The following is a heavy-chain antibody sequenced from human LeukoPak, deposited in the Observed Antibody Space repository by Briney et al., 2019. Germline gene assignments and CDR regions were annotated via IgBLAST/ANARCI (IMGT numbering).Heavy chain of an antibody. D-gene: IGHD3-16*02. J-gene: IGHJ4*02. Sequence: GGSLRLSCAASGFTFSSYAMNWVRQAPGKGLEWVSSIGPGVGSTYYADSVKGRFTISRDNSKNTLYLQMNSLRAEDTAVYYCAKENHKDVWGSYRPLGGQGTLVTVSS. V-gene: IGHV3-23*01. CDR3: AKENHKDVWGSYRPL. CDR1: GFTFSSYA. CDR2: IGPGVGST.